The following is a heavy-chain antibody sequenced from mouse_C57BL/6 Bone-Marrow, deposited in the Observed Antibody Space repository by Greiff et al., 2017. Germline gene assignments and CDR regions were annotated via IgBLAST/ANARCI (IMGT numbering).Heavy chain of an antibody. J-gene: IGHJ2*01. Sequence: EVQGVESGAELVRPGASVKLSCTASGFNFNDDYIHWVKQRPEQGLEWIGWIDPEIGDTEYASKFQGKATITSDTSSNTAYLQLSSLTSEDTAVYYCSSFDGDYFDFWGQGTPLTVAS. D-gene: IGHD2-3*01. CDR2: IDPEIGDT. V-gene: IGHV14-4*01. CDR1: GFNFNDDY. CDR3: SSFDGDYFDF.